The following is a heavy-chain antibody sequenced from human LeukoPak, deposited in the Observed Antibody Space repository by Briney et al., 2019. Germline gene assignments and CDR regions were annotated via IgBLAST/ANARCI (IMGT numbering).Heavy chain of an antibody. CDR3: AKNCRSFAVADSCIDY. J-gene: IGHJ4*02. CDR1: GFTFNNYG. CDR2: IWYDGSDK. D-gene: IGHD6-19*01. Sequence: GGSLRLSCAASGFTFNNYGMHWVRQAPGKGLEWVAVIWYDGSDKYYADSVKGRFTISRDNSKNTVYLQMNSLRAEDTAVYYCAKNCRSFAVADSCIDYWGQGTLVTVSS. V-gene: IGHV3-33*06.